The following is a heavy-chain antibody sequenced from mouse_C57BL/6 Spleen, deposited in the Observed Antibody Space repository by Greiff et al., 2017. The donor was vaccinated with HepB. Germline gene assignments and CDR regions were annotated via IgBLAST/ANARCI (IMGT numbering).Heavy chain of an antibody. V-gene: IGHV5-4*03. Sequence: EVKLVDSGGGLVKPGGSLKLSCAASGFTFSSYAMSWVRQTPEKRLEWVATISDGGSYTYYPDNVKGRFTISRDNAKNNLYLQMSHLKSEDTAMYYCARAVGDVGWFAYWGQGTLVTVSA. CDR2: ISDGGSYT. CDR1: GFTFSSYA. CDR3: ARAVGDVGWFAY. D-gene: IGHD1-1*02. J-gene: IGHJ3*01.